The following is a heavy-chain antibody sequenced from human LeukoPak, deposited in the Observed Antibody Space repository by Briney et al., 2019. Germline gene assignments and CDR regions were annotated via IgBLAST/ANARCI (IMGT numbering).Heavy chain of an antibody. Sequence: SETLSLTCTVSGGSISSYYWSWIRQPPGKGLEWIGNIYYSGSTNYNPSLKSRVTISVDTSKNQFSLKLSSVTAADTAVYYCARVASDYDILTGYNYYGMDVWGQGTTVTVSS. CDR2: IYYSGST. D-gene: IGHD3-9*01. J-gene: IGHJ6*02. CDR3: ARVASDYDILTGYNYYGMDV. CDR1: GGSISSYY. V-gene: IGHV4-59*01.